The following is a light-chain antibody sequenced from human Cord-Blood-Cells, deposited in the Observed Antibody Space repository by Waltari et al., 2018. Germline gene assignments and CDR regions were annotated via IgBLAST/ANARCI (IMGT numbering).Light chain of an antibody. Sequence: QSALTQPASVSGSPGQSITISCTGTSSDVGSYNLVSWYQQHPAKAPKLMIYEGSKRPSGVSNRVSGSKSGNTASLTISGLQAEDEADYYCCSYAGSSTYVFGTWTKVTVL. V-gene: IGLV2-23*01. CDR3: CSYAGSSTYV. CDR1: SSDVGSYNL. J-gene: IGLJ1*01. CDR2: EGS.